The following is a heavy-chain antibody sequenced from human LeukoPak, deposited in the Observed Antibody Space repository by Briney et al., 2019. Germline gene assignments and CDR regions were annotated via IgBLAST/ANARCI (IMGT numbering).Heavy chain of an antibody. CDR3: ARSLVVGATYPYH. V-gene: IGHV3-48*01. Sequence: GGSLRLSCAASGFTFSSYGMTWVRQAPGKGLEWVSYISYSSSTIYYADSVKGRFTISRDNAKNSLYLQLNSLRAEDTAVYYCARSLVVGATYPYHWGKGTLVTVSS. CDR2: ISYSSSTI. CDR1: GFTFSSYG. D-gene: IGHD1-26*01. J-gene: IGHJ5*02.